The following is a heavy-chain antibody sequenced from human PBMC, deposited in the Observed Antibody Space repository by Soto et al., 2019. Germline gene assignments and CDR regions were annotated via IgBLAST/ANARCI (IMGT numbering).Heavy chain of an antibody. V-gene: IGHV3-23*01. Sequence: GGSLRLSCVASGFTFTNYAINWVRQAPGKGLEWVSAISGRDTSTYYADSVKGRFIISRDSSKSTVYMQMNSLRAEDTAVYFCAKAPDSSALAGYYYGLDVWGQGTTVTVSS. J-gene: IGHJ6*02. CDR2: ISGRDTST. CDR3: AKAPDSSALAGYYYGLDV. D-gene: IGHD6-25*01. CDR1: GFTFTNYA.